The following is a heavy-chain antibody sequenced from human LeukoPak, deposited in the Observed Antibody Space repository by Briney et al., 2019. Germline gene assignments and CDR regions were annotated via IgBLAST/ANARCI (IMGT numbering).Heavy chain of an antibody. D-gene: IGHD2-2*01. V-gene: IGHV3-21*01. CDR1: GFTFSTYS. J-gene: IGHJ4*02. Sequence: PGGSLRLSCAASGFTFSTYSMNWVRQAPGKGLEWVSSIGSSSSYIYYADSVKGRFTISRDNAKNSLYLQMNSLRAEDTAVYYCATSYRILPAASLDYWGQGALVTVSS. CDR3: ATSYRILPAASLDY. CDR2: IGSSSSYI.